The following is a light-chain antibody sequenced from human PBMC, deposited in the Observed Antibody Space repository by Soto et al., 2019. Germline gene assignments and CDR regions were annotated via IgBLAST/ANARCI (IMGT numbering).Light chain of an antibody. V-gene: IGLV2-8*01. CDR3: SSYAGSNTHV. J-gene: IGLJ1*01. CDR1: SSDVGGYNY. Sequence: QSALTQPPSASGSPGQSVTISCTGTSSDVGGYNYVSWYQQHPGKAPKLIIYDVTRRPSGVPDRFSGSKSGNTASLTVSGLQAEDEAEYYCSSYAGSNTHVFGSGTQLTVL. CDR2: DVT.